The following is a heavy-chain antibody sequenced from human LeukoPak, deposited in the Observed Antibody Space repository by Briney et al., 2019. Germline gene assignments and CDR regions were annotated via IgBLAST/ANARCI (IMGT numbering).Heavy chain of an antibody. Sequence: SETLSLTCTVSGGSISSSSYYWGWIRQPPGKGLEWIGSIDYSGSTYYNSSLKSRVTISRDTSSSQFCLEVRYVTAADTAVYYCARGLNDSWTGENYWGQGTLVTVSS. CDR2: IDYSGST. CDR1: GGSISSSSYY. V-gene: IGHV4-39*07. D-gene: IGHD3-3*01. CDR3: ARGLNDSWTGENY. J-gene: IGHJ4*02.